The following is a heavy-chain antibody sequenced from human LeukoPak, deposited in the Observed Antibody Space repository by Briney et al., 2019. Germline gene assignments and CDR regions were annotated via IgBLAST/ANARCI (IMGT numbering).Heavy chain of an antibody. Sequence: GGSLRLSCAASGFTVSSNYMSWVRQAPGKGLEWVANIKQDGSEKYYVDSVKGRFTISRDNAKNSLYLQMNSLRAEGTAVYYCARVQREDAFDIWGQGTMVTVSS. CDR3: ARVQREDAFDI. CDR2: IKQDGSEK. V-gene: IGHV3-7*01. CDR1: GFTVSSNY. J-gene: IGHJ3*02.